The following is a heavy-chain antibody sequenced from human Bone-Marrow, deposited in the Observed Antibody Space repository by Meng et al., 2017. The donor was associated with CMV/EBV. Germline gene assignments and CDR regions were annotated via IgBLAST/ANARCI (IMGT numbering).Heavy chain of an antibody. Sequence: GESLKISCAASGFTFSSYEMNWVRQAPGKGLEWVSYISSSGSTIYYAYSVKGRFTISRDNAKNSLYLQMNSLRAEETAVYYCARESVHSTYYYGRSGYYWGGDWDYWGQGTLVTVSS. V-gene: IGHV3-48*03. J-gene: IGHJ4*02. D-gene: IGHD3-22*01. CDR2: ISSSGSTI. CDR1: GFTFSSYE. CDR3: ARESVHSTYYYGRSGYYWGGDWDY.